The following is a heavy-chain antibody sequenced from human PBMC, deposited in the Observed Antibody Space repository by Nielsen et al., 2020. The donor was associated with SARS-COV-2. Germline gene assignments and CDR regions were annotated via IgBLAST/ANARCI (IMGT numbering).Heavy chain of an antibody. CDR2: ISAGDRT. CDR1: GFTFKNYA. D-gene: IGHD3-10*01. V-gene: IGHV3-23*01. J-gene: IGHJ4*02. CDR3: ATQADGYKSPYDY. Sequence: GESLKISCAASGFTFKNYAMSWVRQTPGKGLEWVSVISAGDRTFYANSVKGRFTISRDNSKNTLYLQINSLRADDTAVYYCATQADGYKSPYDYWGQGTLVTVSS.